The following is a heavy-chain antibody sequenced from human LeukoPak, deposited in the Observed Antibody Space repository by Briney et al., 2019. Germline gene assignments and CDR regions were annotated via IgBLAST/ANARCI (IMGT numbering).Heavy chain of an antibody. CDR1: GFTFSSYG. V-gene: IGHV3-30*02. CDR2: IRYDGSNK. D-gene: IGHD3-10*01. J-gene: IGHJ4*02. CDR3: AKDRGRFGELFTFDY. Sequence: GTSLRLSCAASGFTFSSYGMHWVRQAPGKGLEWVAFIRYDGSNKYYADSVKGRFTISRDNSKNTLYLQMNSLRAEDTAVYYCAKDRGRFGELFTFDYWGQGTLVTVSS.